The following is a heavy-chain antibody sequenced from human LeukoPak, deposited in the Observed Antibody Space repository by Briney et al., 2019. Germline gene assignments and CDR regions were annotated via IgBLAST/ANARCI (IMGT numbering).Heavy chain of an antibody. CDR3: ARVSDDRSSWSESTYYYHSGMDV. V-gene: IGHV6-1*01. CDR1: GDSVSSNTAA. Sequence: SQTLSLTCAISGDSVSSNTAAWNWIRQSPSRGLEWLGRTYYRSKWYNDYAVSVKSRITISPDTSKNQFSLQLDSVTPEDTAVYYCARVSDDRSSWSESTYYYHSGMDVWGQGTSVTVSS. J-gene: IGHJ6*02. CDR2: TYYRSKWYN. D-gene: IGHD6-13*01.